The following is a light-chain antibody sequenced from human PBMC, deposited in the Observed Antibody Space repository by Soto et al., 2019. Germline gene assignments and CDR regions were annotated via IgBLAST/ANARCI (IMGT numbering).Light chain of an antibody. CDR3: QQYYSSRT. CDR1: QSVGSRW. V-gene: IGKV3-20*01. Sequence: EIVLTQSPGTVSLSPGERATLSCRASQSVGSRWLAWYQQKPGQAPRVLIYGGSNRATGIPDRFSGSGSGTDFTLTNSRLEPGDFAVYCCQQYYSSRTFGQGTKVEMK. J-gene: IGKJ1*01. CDR2: GGS.